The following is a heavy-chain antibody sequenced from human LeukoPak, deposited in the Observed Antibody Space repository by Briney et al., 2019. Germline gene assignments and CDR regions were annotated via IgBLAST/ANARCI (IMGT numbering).Heavy chain of an antibody. CDR3: ARDGFSVAGTARWFDP. CDR1: GFTFDDYA. D-gene: IGHD6-19*01. Sequence: PGGSLRLSCAASGFTFDDYAMHWVRHAPGKGLEWVSGISWNSGSIGYADSVKGRFTISRENAKNSLYLQMNSLRAEDTAVYYCARDGFSVAGTARWFDPWGQGTLVTVSS. J-gene: IGHJ5*02. CDR2: ISWNSGSI. V-gene: IGHV3-9*01.